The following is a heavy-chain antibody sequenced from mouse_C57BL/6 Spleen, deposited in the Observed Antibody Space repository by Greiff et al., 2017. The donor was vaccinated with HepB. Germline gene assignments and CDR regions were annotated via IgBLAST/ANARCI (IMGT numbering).Heavy chain of an antibody. CDR1: YTFTDYYM. V-gene: IGHV1-83*01. D-gene: IGHD1-1*01. CDR2: YPGSGNTY. CDR3: RGGITTVVANDDY. Sequence: VQLVESGPELVKPGASVKMSCKASGYTFTDYYMHWVKQKPGKGLEWIGEIYPGSGNTYYNEKFKGKATLTADTSSSTAYMQLSSLTSEDSAVYFCARGGITTVVANDDYWGQGTTLTVSS. J-gene: IGHJ2*01.